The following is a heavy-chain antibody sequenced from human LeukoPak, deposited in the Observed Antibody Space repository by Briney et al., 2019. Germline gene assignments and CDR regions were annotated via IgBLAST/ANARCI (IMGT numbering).Heavy chain of an antibody. CDR2: INHSGST. V-gene: IGHV4-34*01. J-gene: IGHJ3*02. D-gene: IGHD3-22*01. CDR3: ARFRESPHRYYDSKTRAFDI. Sequence: SETLSLTCAVYGGSFSGYYWSWIRQPPGKGLEWIGEINHSGSTNYNPSLKSRVTISVDTSKNQFSLKLSSVTAADTAVYYCARFRESPHRYYDSKTRAFDIWGQGTMVTVSS. CDR1: GGSFSGYY.